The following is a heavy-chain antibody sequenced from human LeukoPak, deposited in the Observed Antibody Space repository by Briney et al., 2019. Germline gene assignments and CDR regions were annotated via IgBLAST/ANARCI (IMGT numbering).Heavy chain of an antibody. CDR1: GFTVSSNY. D-gene: IGHD7-27*01. CDR3: AKTRGNWGSVYYFDY. V-gene: IGHV3-53*01. CDR2: IYSGGST. J-gene: IGHJ4*02. Sequence: SGGSLRLSCAASGFTVSSNYMSWVRQAPGKGLEWGSVIYSGGSTYYADSVKGLFTISRDNSKNTLYLQMNSLRAEDTAVYYCAKTRGNWGSVYYFDYWGQGTLVTVSS.